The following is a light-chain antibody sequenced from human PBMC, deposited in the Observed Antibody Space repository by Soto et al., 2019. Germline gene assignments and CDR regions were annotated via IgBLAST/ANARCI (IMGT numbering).Light chain of an antibody. Sequence: QSFLTQPASVSGSRGQSITISCTGTSRDVGGYNYVSWYQQHPGKAPKLIIYEVSNRPSGVFNRFSGSKSGNTASLTISGLQAEDEADYYCSSYTSDNSYIFGTGTKVTVL. CDR3: SSYTSDNSYI. V-gene: IGLV2-14*01. CDR1: SRDVGGYNY. J-gene: IGLJ1*01. CDR2: EVS.